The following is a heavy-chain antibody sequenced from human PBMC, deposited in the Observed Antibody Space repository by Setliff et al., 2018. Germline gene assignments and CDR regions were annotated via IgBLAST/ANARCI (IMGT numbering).Heavy chain of an antibody. CDR2: SSYTWST. Sequence: LSLTCSVSGGSISGYYWTWFRQAPGKGLEWIGYSSYTWSTTYNPSLKSRVTMSIDTSKSQISLTLTSVTAADTAVYYCARRYGSGSYLHYFDYWGQGILVTSPQ. CDR1: GGSISGYY. CDR3: ARRYGSGSYLHYFDY. D-gene: IGHD3-10*01. V-gene: IGHV4-59*08. J-gene: IGHJ4*02.